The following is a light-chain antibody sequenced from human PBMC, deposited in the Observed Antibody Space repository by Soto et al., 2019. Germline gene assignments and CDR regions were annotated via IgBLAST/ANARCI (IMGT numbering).Light chain of an antibody. Sequence: ELVLTQSPGTLSLSPGERATLSCRASQSLSSRNLAWYQQKPGQAPRLLIYDASNRATGIPARFSGSGSGTDFTLTISSLEPEDFAVYYCQQRSNWVTFGQGTRLEIK. V-gene: IGKV3-11*01. CDR3: QQRSNWVT. CDR2: DAS. CDR1: QSLSSRN. J-gene: IGKJ5*01.